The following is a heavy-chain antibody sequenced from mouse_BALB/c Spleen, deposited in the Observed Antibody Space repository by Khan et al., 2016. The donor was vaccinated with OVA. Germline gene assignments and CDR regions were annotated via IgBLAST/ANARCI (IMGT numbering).Heavy chain of an antibody. Sequence: QIQLVQSGPELKKPGETVRISCKASGYTFTTAGMQWVQKMPGKGLKWIGWINTHSGVPKYAEDFKGRFVFSLETSASTAYLQITNLKNEDTATYFCERGGAACYRNDGGAMDSWGQGTSVTVSS. CDR2: INTHSGVP. J-gene: IGHJ4*01. V-gene: IGHV9-4*02. CDR1: GYTFTTAG. CDR3: ERGGAACYRNDGGAMDS. D-gene: IGHD2-14*01.